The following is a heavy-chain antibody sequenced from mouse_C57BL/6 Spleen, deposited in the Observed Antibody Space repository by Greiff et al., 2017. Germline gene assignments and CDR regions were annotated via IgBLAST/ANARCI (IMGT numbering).Heavy chain of an antibody. CDR3: ARSGDYLAWFAY. Sequence: VHVKQSGPELVKPGASVKISCKASGYSFTGYYMNWVKQSPEKSLEWIGEINPSTGGTTYNQKFKAKATLTVDKSSSTAYMQLKSLTSEDSAVYYCARSGDYLAWFAYWGQGTLVTVSA. J-gene: IGHJ3*01. CDR1: GYSFTGYY. V-gene: IGHV1-42*01. CDR2: INPSTGGT. D-gene: IGHD2-4*01.